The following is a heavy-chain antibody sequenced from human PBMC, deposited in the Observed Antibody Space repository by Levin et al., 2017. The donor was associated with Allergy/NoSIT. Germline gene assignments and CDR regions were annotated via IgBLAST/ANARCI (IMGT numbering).Heavy chain of an antibody. V-gene: IGHV1-69*13. CDR2: IVPIFGST. D-gene: IGHD4-17*01. CDR1: GDTFSSFD. J-gene: IGHJ4*02. Sequence: SVKVSCKASGDTFSSFDLSWLRQAPGQGLEWMGGIVPIFGSTNSAEKFQGRVTITADESTSTAHMELNSLRTDDTAVYYCATAYGDYPSYSFDNWGQGTLVTVSS. CDR3: ATAYGDYPSYSFDN.